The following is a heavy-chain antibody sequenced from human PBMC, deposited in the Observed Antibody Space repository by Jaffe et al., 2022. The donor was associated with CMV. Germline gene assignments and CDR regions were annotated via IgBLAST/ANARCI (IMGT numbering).Heavy chain of an antibody. Sequence: EVQLLESGGGLVQPGGSLRLSCAASGFTFSSHAMSWVRQAPGMGLEWVSGITGSGSTTYYADSVKGRFTISRDNSKNTLYLQMHSLRAEDTALYYCAKEERLNALYGVFDYWGQGTLVTGSS. CDR3: AKEERLNALYGVFDY. D-gene: IGHD2-8*01. V-gene: IGHV3-23*01. CDR1: GFTFSSHA. J-gene: IGHJ4*02. CDR2: ITGSGSTT.